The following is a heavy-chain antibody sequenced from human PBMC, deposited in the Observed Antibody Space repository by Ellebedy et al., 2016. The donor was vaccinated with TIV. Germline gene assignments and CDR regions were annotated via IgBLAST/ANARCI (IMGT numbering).Heavy chain of an antibody. CDR3: ARHYGSQLGNYFDY. J-gene: IGHJ4*02. Sequence: SETLSLXXAVYGGSFSGYYWTWIRQPPGKGLEWIGEINHSGSTDYNPSLKSRVTISVDTSKNQFSLKLSSVTAADTAVYYCARHYGSQLGNYFDYWGQGTLVTVSS. D-gene: IGHD3-10*01. V-gene: IGHV4-34*01. CDR1: GGSFSGYY. CDR2: INHSGST.